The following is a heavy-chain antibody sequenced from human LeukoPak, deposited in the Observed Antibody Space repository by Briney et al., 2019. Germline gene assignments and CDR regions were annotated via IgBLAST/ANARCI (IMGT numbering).Heavy chain of an antibody. CDR2: ISAYNGNT. CDR3: ARDSGIYYYDSSGYPDY. D-gene: IGHD3-22*01. Sequence: ASVKVSCKASGYTFTSYGISWVRQAPGQGLEWMGWISAYNGNTNYAQKLQGRVTMTTDTSTSTAYMELRSLRSDDTAVYYCARDSGIYYYDSSGYPDYWGQGTLVTVSS. CDR1: GYTFTSYG. J-gene: IGHJ4*02. V-gene: IGHV1-18*01.